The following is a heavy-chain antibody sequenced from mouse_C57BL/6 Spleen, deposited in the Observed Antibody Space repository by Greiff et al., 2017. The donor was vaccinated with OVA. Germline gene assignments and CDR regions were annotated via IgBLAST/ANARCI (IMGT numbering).Heavy chain of an antibody. J-gene: IGHJ2*01. CDR1: GYAFTNYL. V-gene: IGHV1-54*01. D-gene: IGHD1-2*01. Sequence: VQLQQSGAELVRPGTSVKVSCKASGYAFTNYLIEWVKQRPGQGLEWIGVINPGSGGTNYNEKFKGKATLTADKSSSTAYMQLSSLTSEDSAVYFCARLGTAFDYWGQGTTLTVSS. CDR2: INPGSGGT. CDR3: ARLGTAFDY.